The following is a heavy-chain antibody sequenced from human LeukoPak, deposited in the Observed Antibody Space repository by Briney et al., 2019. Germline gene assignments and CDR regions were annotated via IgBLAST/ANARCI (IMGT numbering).Heavy chain of an antibody. V-gene: IGHV1-46*01. D-gene: IGHD1-7*01. CDR2: INPSGVST. CDR3: ARDRNWNYDY. CDR1: GFTFTSYY. J-gene: IGHJ4*02. Sequence: GASVKVSCKASGFTFTSYYMHWVRQAPGQGLEWMGIINPSGVSTSYAQRFQGRVTMTRGTSTSTVYMELSSLRSEDTAVYYCARDRNWNYDYWGQGTLVTVSS.